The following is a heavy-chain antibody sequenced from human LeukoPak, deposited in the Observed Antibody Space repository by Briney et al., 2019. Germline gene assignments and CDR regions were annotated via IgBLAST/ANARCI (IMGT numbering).Heavy chain of an antibody. J-gene: IGHJ5*02. CDR1: GFTVSSNY. CDR2: IYSGGST. Sequence: GGSLRLSCAASGFTVSSNYMSWVRQAPGKGLEWVSVIYSGGSTHYADSVRGRFTISRDNSKNTFYLQMNSLRAEDTAVYYCARGVSYGSGSYIRDPWAREPWSPSPQ. V-gene: IGHV3-53*01. D-gene: IGHD3-10*01. CDR3: ARGVSYGSGSYIRDP.